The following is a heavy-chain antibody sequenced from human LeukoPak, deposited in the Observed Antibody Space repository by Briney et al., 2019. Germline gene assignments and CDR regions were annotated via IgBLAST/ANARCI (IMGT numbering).Heavy chain of an antibody. CDR1: GGSISSGDYY. Sequence: TLSLTCPVSGGSISSGDYYWSWIRQPPGKGLVWIGYIYYSGSTYYNPSLKSRVTISVDTSKNQFSLKLSSVTAADTAVYYCASSYGGELQADYWGQGTLVTVSS. D-gene: IGHD4/OR15-4a*01. J-gene: IGHJ4*02. CDR2: IYYSGST. V-gene: IGHV4-30-4*01. CDR3: ASSYGGELQADY.